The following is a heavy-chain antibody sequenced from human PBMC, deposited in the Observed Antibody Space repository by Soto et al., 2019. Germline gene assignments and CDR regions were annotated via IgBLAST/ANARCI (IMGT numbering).Heavy chain of an antibody. CDR1: GFTFSSYA. Sequence: GGSLRLSCAASGFTFSSYAMSWVRQAPGKGLEWVSAISGSGGSTYYADSVKGRFTISRDNSKNTLYLQMNSLRAEDTAVYYCAKVGTIFGVVITAIDYWGQGTLVTVSS. V-gene: IGHV3-23*01. CDR3: AKVGTIFGVVITAIDY. J-gene: IGHJ4*02. D-gene: IGHD3-3*01. CDR2: ISGSGGST.